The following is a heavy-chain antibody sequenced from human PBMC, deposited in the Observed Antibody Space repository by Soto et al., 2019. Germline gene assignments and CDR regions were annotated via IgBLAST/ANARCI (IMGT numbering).Heavy chain of an antibody. J-gene: IGHJ3*02. CDR3: ARDDGSYDAFAI. CDR2: IIPIFGTA. V-gene: IGHV1-69*01. CDR1: GGTFSSYA. D-gene: IGHD6-25*01. Sequence: QVQLVQSGAEVMKPGSSVKVSCKASGGTFSSYAISWVRQAPGQGLEWMGGIIPIFGTANYAQKFQGRVTITADESTSTAYMALRSLRSEDTAVYYCARDDGSYDAFAIWGQGTMVTVSS.